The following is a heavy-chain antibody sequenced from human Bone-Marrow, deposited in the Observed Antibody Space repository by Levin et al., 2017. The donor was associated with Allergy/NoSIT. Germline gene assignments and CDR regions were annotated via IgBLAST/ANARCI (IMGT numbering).Heavy chain of an antibody. CDR2: INHSGST. CDR1: GGSFSGYY. J-gene: IGHJ5*02. Sequence: SETLSLTCAVYGGSFSGYYWSWIRQPPGKGLEWIGEINHSGSTNYNPSLKSRVTISVDTSKNQFSLKLSSVTAADTAVYYCARGRELYGSGRLYNWFDPWGQGTLVTVSS. D-gene: IGHD3-10*01. CDR3: ARGRELYGSGRLYNWFDP. V-gene: IGHV4-34*01.